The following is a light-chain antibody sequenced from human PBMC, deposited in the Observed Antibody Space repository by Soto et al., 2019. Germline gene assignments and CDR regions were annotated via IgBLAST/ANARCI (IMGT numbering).Light chain of an antibody. J-gene: IGLJ3*02. Sequence: QSVLAQPPSASGTPGQKITISCSGSTSDIGSNTVNWYQQVPGTAPKLLTYANNQRPSGVPDRFSGSKSGTSASLAISGLQSEDEADYYCEAWDDSLNGPVFGGGTKVTVL. V-gene: IGLV1-44*01. CDR2: ANN. CDR3: EAWDDSLNGPV. CDR1: TSDIGSNT.